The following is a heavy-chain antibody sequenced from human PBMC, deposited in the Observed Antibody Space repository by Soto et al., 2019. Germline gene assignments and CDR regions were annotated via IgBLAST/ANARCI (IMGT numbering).Heavy chain of an antibody. V-gene: IGHV3-7*01. CDR3: ARDAAFGGFDY. CDR1: GFTFSSSW. J-gene: IGHJ4*02. Sequence: EVQLVESGGGLVQPGGSLRLSCAASGFTFSSSWMAWVRQAPGKGLEWVADIEQDGSEKNYVDSVKGRVTISRDDAKNSLYLQMNSLRAEDTAVYYCARDAAFGGFDYWGLGTLVTVSS. CDR2: IEQDGSEK. D-gene: IGHD3-10*01.